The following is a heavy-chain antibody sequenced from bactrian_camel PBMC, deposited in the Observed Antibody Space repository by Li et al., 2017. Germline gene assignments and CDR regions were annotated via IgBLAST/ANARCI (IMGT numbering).Heavy chain of an antibody. J-gene: IGHJ4*01. Sequence: HVQLVESGGDSVQAGGSLRLSCAASGYTHASLSMGWFRQAPGKEREGVAAIDSDGNTAYADSVKGRFTISKDNAKNILYLQMNSLKLEDTAMYYCAASPGRRYCIIISYEYCNYWGQGTQ. V-gene: IGHV3S55*01. D-gene: IGHD2*01. CDR3: AASPGRRYCIIISYEYCNY. CDR2: IDSDGNT. CDR1: GYTHASLS.